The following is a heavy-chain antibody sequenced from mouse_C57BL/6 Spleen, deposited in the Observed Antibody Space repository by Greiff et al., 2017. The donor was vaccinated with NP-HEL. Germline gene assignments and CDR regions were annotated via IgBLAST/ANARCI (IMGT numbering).Heavy chain of an antibody. CDR1: GYTFTSYW. V-gene: IGHV1-55*01. J-gene: IGHJ1*03. CDR3: AREKGIYYYGSGDFDV. Sequence: QVQLQQSGAELVKPGASVKMSCKASGYTFTSYWITWVKQRPGQGLEWIGDIYPGSGSTNYNEKFKSKATLTVDTSSSTAYMQLSSLTSEDSAVYCCAREKGIYYYGSGDFDVWGTGTTVTDSS. CDR2: IYPGSGST. D-gene: IGHD1-1*01.